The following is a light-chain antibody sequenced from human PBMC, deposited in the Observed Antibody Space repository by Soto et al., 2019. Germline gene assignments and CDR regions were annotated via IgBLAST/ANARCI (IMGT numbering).Light chain of an antibody. CDR2: EVA. J-gene: IGLJ2*01. Sequence: QSVLTQPASESGSPGQSITISCTGTSSDVGGYNYVSWYQQHPGKAPKLMIYEVANRPSGVSTRFSGSKSGNTASLTISGLQAEDEADYYCSSYASSSTLVFGGGIKLTVL. CDR3: SSYASSSTLV. V-gene: IGLV2-14*01. CDR1: SSDVGGYNY.